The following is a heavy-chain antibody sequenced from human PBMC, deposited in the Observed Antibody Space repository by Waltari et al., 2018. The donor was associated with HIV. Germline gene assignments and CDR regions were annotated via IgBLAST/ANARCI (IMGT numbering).Heavy chain of an antibody. CDR1: GDTFTNFG. J-gene: IGHJ4*02. CDR2: IIPVFGTP. CDR3: ARFKFVGRRVDHFFDY. D-gene: IGHD3-10*01. V-gene: IGHV1-69*12. Sequence: QVQLVQSGSEVKKPGSSVRVSCKPSGDTFTNFGIFWVRQAPGQGLEWMGGIIPVFGTPTFGRKFQGRLSIIADESASTAYMELSSLKSDDTAIYFCARFKFVGRRVDHFFDYWGQGSLVTVSS.